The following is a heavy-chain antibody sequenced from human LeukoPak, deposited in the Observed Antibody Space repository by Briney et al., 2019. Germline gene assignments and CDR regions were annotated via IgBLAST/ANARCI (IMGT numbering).Heavy chain of an antibody. V-gene: IGHV3-15*01. CDR1: GFTFSNAW. D-gene: IGHD7-27*01. Sequence: PGGSLRLSCAASGFTFSNAWMNWVRQAPGKGPEWVGRIKSKTDGGITDYAAPAKGRFTISRDDSKHTLYLQVNTLKTEDTAVYYCTTGNWGSFSYWGQGTLVTVSS. CDR2: IKSKTDGGIT. CDR3: TTGNWGSFSY. J-gene: IGHJ4*02.